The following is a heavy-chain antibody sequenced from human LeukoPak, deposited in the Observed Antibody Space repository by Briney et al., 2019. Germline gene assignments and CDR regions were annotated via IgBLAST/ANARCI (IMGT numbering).Heavy chain of an antibody. V-gene: IGHV4-59*01. CDR3: ARDVEALERYYFEY. J-gene: IGHJ4*02. Sequence: SETLSLTCTASGCSISSYYWSWIRQPPGKGLEWIGYIYYSWSTNYNPSLKSRVTISVDTSKNQFSLKLSSVTAADTAVYYCARDVEALERYYFEYWGQGTVVTVSS. CDR2: IYYSWST. CDR1: GCSISSYY. D-gene: IGHD1-1*01.